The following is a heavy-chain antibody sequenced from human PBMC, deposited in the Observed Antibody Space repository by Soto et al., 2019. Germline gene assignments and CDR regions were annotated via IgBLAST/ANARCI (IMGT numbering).Heavy chain of an antibody. CDR3: AHVYWAASGTRYYFDY. J-gene: IGHJ4*02. Sequence: QITLKESGPTLVKPTQTLTLTCTFSGFSFSTSAVGVGWIRQPPGKALEWLALIYWDDDKRYSPSLKSRLTIPXXPXRXXVVVTMTNLDPVDTATYYCAHVYWAASGTRYYFDYWGQGTLVTVSS. CDR2: IYWDDDK. CDR1: GFSFSTSAVG. V-gene: IGHV2-5*02. D-gene: IGHD6-13*01.